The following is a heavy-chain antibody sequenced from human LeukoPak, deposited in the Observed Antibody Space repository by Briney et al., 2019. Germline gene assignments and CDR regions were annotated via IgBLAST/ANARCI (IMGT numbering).Heavy chain of an antibody. CDR3: ARDPVGGDYGHFDY. Sequence: GGSLRLSCAASGFTFSSYSMNWVRQAPGKGLEWVSSISSSSSYIYYADSVKGRFTISRDNAKNSLYLQMNSLRAEDTAVYYCARDPVGGDYGHFDYWGQGTLVTVSS. V-gene: IGHV3-21*01. D-gene: IGHD4-17*01. CDR1: GFTFSSYS. CDR2: ISSSSSYI. J-gene: IGHJ4*02.